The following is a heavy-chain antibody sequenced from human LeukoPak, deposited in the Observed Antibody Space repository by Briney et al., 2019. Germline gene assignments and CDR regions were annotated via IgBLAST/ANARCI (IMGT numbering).Heavy chain of an antibody. CDR1: GFIFSSYW. CDR3: AREYYYDSSGPDY. Sequence: GGSLRLSCAASGFIFSSYWMSWVRQAPAKGLEWVANIKQGGTEKYYVDSVRGRFTISRDNARYSLYLQMNSLRAEDTAVYYCAREYYYDSSGPDYWGQGTLVTVSS. J-gene: IGHJ4*02. CDR2: IKQGGTEK. D-gene: IGHD3-22*01. V-gene: IGHV3-7*05.